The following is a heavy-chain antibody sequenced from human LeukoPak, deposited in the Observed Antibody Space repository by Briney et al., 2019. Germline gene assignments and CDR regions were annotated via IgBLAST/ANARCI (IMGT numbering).Heavy chain of an antibody. V-gene: IGHV4-31*03. J-gene: IGHJ4*02. D-gene: IGHD3-3*01. CDR1: GGSISSGGYY. Sequence: SETLSLTCTVSGGSISSGGYYWSWIRQHPGKGLEWIGYIYYSGSTYYNPSLKSRVTISVDTSKNQFSLKLSSVTAADTAVYYCANWGFWSGSSTPFDYWGQGTLVTVSS. CDR3: ANWGFWSGSSTPFDY. CDR2: IYYSGST.